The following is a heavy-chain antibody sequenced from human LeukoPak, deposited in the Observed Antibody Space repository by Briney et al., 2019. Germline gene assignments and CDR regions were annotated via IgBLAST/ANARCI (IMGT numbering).Heavy chain of an antibody. CDR3: NYGSGSYPHY. Sequence: GGSLRLSCAASGFTFRSYWMHWVRQAPGKGLAWISRINSDGSSLSYADSVKGRFTISRDNAKNTLYLQMNSLRAEDTAVYYCNYGSGSYPHYWGQGTLVTVSS. J-gene: IGHJ4*02. V-gene: IGHV3-74*01. CDR2: INSDGSSL. D-gene: IGHD3-10*01. CDR1: GFTFRSYW.